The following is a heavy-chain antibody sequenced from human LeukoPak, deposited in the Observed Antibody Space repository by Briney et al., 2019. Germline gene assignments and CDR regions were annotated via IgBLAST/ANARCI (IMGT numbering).Heavy chain of an antibody. CDR3: VRYGTYYYDSSGYHAFDY. CDR2: INPSGGST. Sequence: ASVKVSCKESGYTFTSYYMHWVRQAPAQGLEWMGIINPSGGSTSYAQKFQGRVTMTRDTSTSTVYMELSSLRSEDTAVYYCVRYGTYYYDSSGYHAFDYWGQGTLVTVSS. CDR1: GYTFTSYY. V-gene: IGHV1-46*01. D-gene: IGHD3-22*01. J-gene: IGHJ4*02.